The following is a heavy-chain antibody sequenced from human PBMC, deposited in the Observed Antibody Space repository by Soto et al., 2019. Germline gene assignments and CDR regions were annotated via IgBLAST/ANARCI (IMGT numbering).Heavy chain of an antibody. CDR1: GGSFSGYY. Sequence: SETLSLTCAVYGGSFSGYYWSWIRQPPGKGLEWIGEINHSGSTNYNPSLKSRVTISVDTSKNQFSLKLSSVTAADTAVYYCASGGYSSSWYPYYYYYGMDVWGQGTTVTVSS. J-gene: IGHJ6*02. CDR3: ASGGYSSSWYPYYYYYGMDV. V-gene: IGHV4-34*01. CDR2: INHSGST. D-gene: IGHD6-13*01.